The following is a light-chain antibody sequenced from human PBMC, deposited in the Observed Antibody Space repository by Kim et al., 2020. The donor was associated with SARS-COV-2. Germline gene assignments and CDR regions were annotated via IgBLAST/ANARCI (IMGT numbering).Light chain of an antibody. V-gene: IGKV3-15*01. Sequence: SVSPGERATLSGRARQSVSSNLAWYQQKPGQAPRLLIYGASTRATGIPARFSGSGSGTEFTLTISSLQSEDFAVYYCQQYNNWPYTFGQGTKLEI. J-gene: IGKJ2*01. CDR2: GAS. CDR3: QQYNNWPYT. CDR1: QSVSSN.